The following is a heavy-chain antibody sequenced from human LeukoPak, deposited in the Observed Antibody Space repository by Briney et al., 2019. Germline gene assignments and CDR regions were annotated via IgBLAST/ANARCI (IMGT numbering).Heavy chain of an antibody. J-gene: IGHJ3*02. V-gene: IGHV3-48*03. CDR1: GFTVSSYE. D-gene: IGHD3-16*01. CDR3: GAARQYVGAFDI. CDR2: ISSNGTTI. Sequence: GGSLRLSCAASGFTVSSYEFYWVRQAPGKGLEWVSYISSNGTTIKYADSVKGRFTISRDDAKRSLYLQMNGLRADDMAIYYCGAARQYVGAFDIWGQGTVVTVSS.